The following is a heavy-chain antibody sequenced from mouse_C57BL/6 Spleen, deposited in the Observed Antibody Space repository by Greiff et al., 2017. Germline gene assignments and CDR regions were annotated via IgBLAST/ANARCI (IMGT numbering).Heavy chain of an antibody. Sequence: EVQRVESVAELVRPGASVKLSCTASGFNIKNTYMHWVKQRPEQGLEWIGRIDPANGNTKYAPKFQGKATITADTSSNTAYLQLSSLTSEDTAIYYCARTYGSRIGYAMDDWGQGTSVTVSS. CDR2: IDPANGNT. D-gene: IGHD1-1*01. CDR3: ARTYGSRIGYAMDD. J-gene: IGHJ4*01. V-gene: IGHV14-3*01. CDR1: GFNIKNTY.